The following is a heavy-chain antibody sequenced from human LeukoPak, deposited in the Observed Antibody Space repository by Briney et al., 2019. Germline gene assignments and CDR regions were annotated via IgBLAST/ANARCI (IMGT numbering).Heavy chain of an antibody. CDR2: IYHSGST. J-gene: IGHJ4*02. CDR1: GYSISSGYY. Sequence: SETLSLTCAVSGYSISSGYYWGWIRQPPGKGLEWIGSIYHSGSTYYNPSLKSRVTISVDTSKNQFSLKLSSVTAADTAVYYCASAFDDYSNYVVDYWGQGTLVTVSS. D-gene: IGHD4-11*01. CDR3: ASAFDDYSNYVVDY. V-gene: IGHV4-38-2*01.